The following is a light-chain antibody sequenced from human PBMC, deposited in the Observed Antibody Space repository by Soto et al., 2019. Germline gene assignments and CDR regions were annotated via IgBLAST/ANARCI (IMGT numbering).Light chain of an antibody. CDR2: SDT. V-gene: IGLV3-21*04. CDR1: NIGSKG. Sequence: SYELTQPPSGSVAPGKTARISCGGNNIGSKGVHWYQQKTGQAPVLVIDSDTDLPPVIPERFSGSNSANLATLTVSRVEAGDQADYYWPVWYSGSAHVVFVGGTKL. CDR3: PVWYSGSAHVV. J-gene: IGLJ2*01.